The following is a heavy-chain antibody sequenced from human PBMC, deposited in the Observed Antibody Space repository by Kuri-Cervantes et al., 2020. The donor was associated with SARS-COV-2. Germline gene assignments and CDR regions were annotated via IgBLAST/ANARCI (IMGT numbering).Heavy chain of an antibody. CDR1: GFSLSTSGVG. CDR2: IYWNDDK. J-gene: IGHJ4*02. CDR3: ARSLLGISDFDY. V-gene: IGHV2-5*01. Sequence: SGPTLVKPTQTLTLTCTFSGFSLSTSGVGVAWIRQPPGKALEWLALIYWNDDKRYSPSLKSRLTITRDTSKNQVVLTMTNMDPVDTATYYCARSLLGISDFDYWGQGTLVTVSS. D-gene: IGHD2-21*01.